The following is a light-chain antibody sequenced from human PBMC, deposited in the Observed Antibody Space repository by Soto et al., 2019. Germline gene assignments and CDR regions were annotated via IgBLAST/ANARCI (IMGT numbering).Light chain of an antibody. V-gene: IGKV1-5*03. CDR2: KAS. CDR3: QHCDSYWT. CDR1: QSISTS. Sequence: DIPMTQSPSTLSASVGDRVTITCRASQSISTSLAWYQQKPGKAPKVLIYKASSLESGVPSRFSGSGSGTEFTLTIRRLQPDDFATYYCQHCDSYWTFGQGTKVEIK. J-gene: IGKJ1*01.